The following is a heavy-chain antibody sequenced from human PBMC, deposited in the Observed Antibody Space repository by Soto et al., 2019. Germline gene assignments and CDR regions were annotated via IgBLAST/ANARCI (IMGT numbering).Heavy chain of an antibody. V-gene: IGHV1-18*04. J-gene: IGHJ6*02. D-gene: IGHD3-3*01. Sequence: ASVKVSCKASGYTFTSYGISWVRQAPGQGLEWMGWISAYNGNTNYAQKLQGRVTMTTDTSTSTAYMELRSLRSDDTAVYYCARVWGGLEWLPYYYYNGIDVWGQGTTVTVSS. CDR2: ISAYNGNT. CDR3: ARVWGGLEWLPYYYYNGIDV. CDR1: GYTFTSYG.